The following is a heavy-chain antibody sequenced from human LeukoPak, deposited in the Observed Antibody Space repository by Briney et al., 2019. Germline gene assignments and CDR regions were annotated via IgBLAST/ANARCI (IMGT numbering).Heavy chain of an antibody. Sequence: GGSLRLSCAASGFTFSDYYMSWIRQAPGKGLEWVSSISSSSSYIYYADSVKGRFTISRDNAKNSLYLQMNSLRAEDTALYYCARGSGSSWYFYFDYWGQGTLVTVSS. J-gene: IGHJ4*02. V-gene: IGHV3-11*05. D-gene: IGHD6-13*01. CDR1: GFTFSDYY. CDR3: ARGSGSSWYFYFDY. CDR2: ISSSSSYI.